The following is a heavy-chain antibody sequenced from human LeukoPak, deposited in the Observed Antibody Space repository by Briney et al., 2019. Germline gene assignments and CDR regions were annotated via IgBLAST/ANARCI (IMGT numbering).Heavy chain of an antibody. J-gene: IGHJ4*02. D-gene: IGHD5-18*01. V-gene: IGHV4-31*03. Sequence: TSETLSLTCTVSGGSISSGGYYWSWIRQHPGKGLEWIGYIYYSGSTYYNPSLKSRVTISVDTSKNQFSLKLSSVTAADTAVYYCARGLRGYSYGSFDYWGQGTLVTVSS. CDR2: IYYSGST. CDR1: GGSISSGGYY. CDR3: ARGLRGYSYGSFDY.